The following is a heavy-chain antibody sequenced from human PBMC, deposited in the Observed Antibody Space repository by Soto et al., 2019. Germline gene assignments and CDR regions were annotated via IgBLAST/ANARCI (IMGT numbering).Heavy chain of an antibody. J-gene: IGHJ6*02. V-gene: IGHV5-51*01. CDR3: ARAGYCTNGVCINYGMDV. Sequence: GESLKISCKGSGYSFTSYRIGWVRQMPGKGLEWMGIIYPGDSDTRYSPSFQGQVTISADKSISTAYLQWSSLKASDTAMYYCARAGYCTNGVCINYGMDVWGQGTTVTVSS. CDR2: IYPGDSDT. CDR1: GYSFTSYR. D-gene: IGHD2-8*01.